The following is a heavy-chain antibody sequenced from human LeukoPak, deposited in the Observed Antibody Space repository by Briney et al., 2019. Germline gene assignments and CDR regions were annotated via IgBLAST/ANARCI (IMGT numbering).Heavy chain of an antibody. CDR1: GFTFSSYA. CDR3: ARDLAVAGTHYFDY. V-gene: IGHV3-30*04. CDR2: ISYDGSNK. J-gene: IGHJ4*02. Sequence: GRSLRLSCAASGFTFSSYAMHWVRQAPGKGLERVAVISYDGSNKYYADSVKGRFTISRDNSKNTLYLQMNSLRAEDTAVYYCARDLAVAGTHYFDYWGQGTLATVSS. D-gene: IGHD6-19*01.